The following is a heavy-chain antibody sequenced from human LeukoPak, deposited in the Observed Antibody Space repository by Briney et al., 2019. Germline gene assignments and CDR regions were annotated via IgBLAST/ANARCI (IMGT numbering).Heavy chain of an antibody. CDR1: GFTFSSYS. V-gene: IGHV3-21*01. CDR2: ISSSSSYI. J-gene: IGHJ5*02. D-gene: IGHD3-16*01. Sequence: PGGSLRLSCAASGFTFSSYSMNWVRQAPGKGLEWVSSISSSSSYIYYADSVKGRFTISRDNAKSSLYLQMNSLRAEDTAVYYCARGMRGDWFDPWGQGTLVTVSS. CDR3: ARGMRGDWFDP.